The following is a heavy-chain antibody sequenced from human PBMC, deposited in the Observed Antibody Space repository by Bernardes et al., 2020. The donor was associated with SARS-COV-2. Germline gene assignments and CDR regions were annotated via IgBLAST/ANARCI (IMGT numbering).Heavy chain of an antibody. D-gene: IGHD6-19*01. CDR2: IYYVGST. CDR1: GDSIGSSGHY. V-gene: IGHV4-39*01. CDR3: ARHTTPTRYTSGWYDVGYYGIDV. Sequence: SETLSLTCTVSGDSIGSSGHYWGWIRQPPGKGLEWIGSIYYVGSTSYNPSLKCRLTISVDTSKNQFSLKLNSVTAADTAVYFCARHTTPTRYTSGWYDVGYYGIDVWGRGTTVTVSS. J-gene: IGHJ6*02.